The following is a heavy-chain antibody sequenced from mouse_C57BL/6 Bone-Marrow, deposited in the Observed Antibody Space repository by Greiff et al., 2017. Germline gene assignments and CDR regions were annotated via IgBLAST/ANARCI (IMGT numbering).Heavy chain of an antibody. CDR3: ARQRLGQAY. J-gene: IGHJ3*01. CDR2: ISSGGSYT. CDR1: GFTFSSYG. D-gene: IGHD4-1*01. Sequence: EVKLMESGGDLVKPGGSLKLSCAASGFTFSSYGMSWVRQTPDKRLEWVATISSGGSYTYYPDSVKGRFTISRDNAKNTLYLQMSSLKSEDTAMYYCARQRLGQAYWGQGTLVTVSA. V-gene: IGHV5-6*01.